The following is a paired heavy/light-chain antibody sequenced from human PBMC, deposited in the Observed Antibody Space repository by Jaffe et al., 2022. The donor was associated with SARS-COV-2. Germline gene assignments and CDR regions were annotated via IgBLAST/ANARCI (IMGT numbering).Light chain of an antibody. CDR1: NIGARS. Sequence: SYVVTQPPSLSVAPGETAKITCGGDNIGARSVHWYQQKPGQAPMLVLYYDNARPSGIPERFSGSNSGNTATLTVSRVEAGDEADYYCQVWDRTSDQYFFATGTKVTVL. CDR2: YDN. V-gene: IGLV3-21*04. CDR3: QVWDRTSDQYF. J-gene: IGLJ1*01.
Heavy chain of an antibody. CDR2: ISSRSDHT. CDR1: GFIFGDYY. V-gene: IGHV3-11*06. J-gene: IGHJ4*02. D-gene: IGHD3-22*01. Sequence: QVQLVESGGGLVKPGGSLRLSCVGSGFIFGDYYMSWIRQAPGKGLEWVSYISSRSDHTRYSDSVKGRFTISRDNTKNSLYLDMNSLRAEDTAVYYCARVHYYDRSGYYNPYFRFWGQGALVTVSS. CDR3: ARVHYYDRSGYYNPYFRF.